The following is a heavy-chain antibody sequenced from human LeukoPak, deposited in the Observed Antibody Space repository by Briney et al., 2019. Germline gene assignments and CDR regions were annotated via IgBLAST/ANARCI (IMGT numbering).Heavy chain of an antibody. D-gene: IGHD1-26*01. Sequence: GGSLRLSCTASGFTFSNFWMGWVRQAPGKGLEWVANIKQDETEKFYLGSVKGRFTISRDNAKNSLYLQMNSLRDEDTAVYYCASSGSYRFDYWGQGTLVTVSS. CDR1: GFTFSNFW. V-gene: IGHV3-7*01. CDR2: IKQDETEK. J-gene: IGHJ4*02. CDR3: ASSGSYRFDY.